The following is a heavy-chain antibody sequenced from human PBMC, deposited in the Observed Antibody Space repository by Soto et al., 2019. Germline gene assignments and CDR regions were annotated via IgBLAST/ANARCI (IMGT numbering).Heavy chain of an antibody. CDR2: ISYEGTNK. D-gene: IGHD6-19*01. CDR1: GFTFSRYV. V-gene: IGHV3-30-3*01. CDR3: VVAEQWLAAPFDY. J-gene: IGHJ4*02. Sequence: QVQLVESGGGVVQPGTSLRLSCSASGFTFSRYVMHWVRQAPGKGLDWVTLISYEGTNKKYAESVKGRFTISRDNSKNTVSLQMNTLRAEDTAVYYCVVAEQWLAAPFDYWGQGTLVTVSS.